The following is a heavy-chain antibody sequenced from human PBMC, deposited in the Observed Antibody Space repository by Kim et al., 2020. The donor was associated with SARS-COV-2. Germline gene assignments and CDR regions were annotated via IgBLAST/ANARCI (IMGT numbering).Heavy chain of an antibody. Sequence: GGSLRLSCAASGFTFSSFGMHWVRQAPGKGLEWVAVISYDGSNKYYADSGKGRFTISRDNSKNTLYLQMNSLRAEDTAVYYCAKDQGPGDFWSGYYTGLDNWGQGTLVTVSS. J-gene: IGHJ4*02. CDR1: GFTFSSFG. CDR2: ISYDGSNK. V-gene: IGHV3-30*18. D-gene: IGHD3-3*01. CDR3: AKDQGPGDFWSGYYTGLDN.